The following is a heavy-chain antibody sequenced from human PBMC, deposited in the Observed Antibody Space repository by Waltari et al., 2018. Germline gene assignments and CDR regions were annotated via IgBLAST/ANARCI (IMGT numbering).Heavy chain of an antibody. CDR1: GGSFSGYY. V-gene: IGHV4-34*01. CDR3: ARAKVPDY. J-gene: IGHJ4*02. Sequence: QVQLQQWGAGLLKPSETLSLTCAVYGGSFSGYYWSWIRQPPGKGLEWIGEINHSRSTNYNPSLKSRVTISVDTSKNQFSLKLSSVTAADTAVYYCARAKVPDYWGQGTLVTVSS. CDR2: INHSRST. D-gene: IGHD1-1*01.